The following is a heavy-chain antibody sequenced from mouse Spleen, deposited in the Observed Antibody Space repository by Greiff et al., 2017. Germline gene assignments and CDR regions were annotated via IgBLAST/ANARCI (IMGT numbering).Heavy chain of an antibody. CDR2: ISNLAYSV. V-gene: IGHV5-15*04. D-gene: IGHD4-1*01. CDR3: ARQTGYWYFGV. J-gene: IGHJ1*01. Sequence: EVKLEESGGGLVKPGGSLKLSCAASGFTFSDYGMAWVRQAPGKGPEWVAFISNLAYSVYYADTVTGRFTISRENAKNTLYLEMSSLRSEDTAMYYCARQTGYWYFGVWGAETTVTISS. CDR1: GFTFSDYG.